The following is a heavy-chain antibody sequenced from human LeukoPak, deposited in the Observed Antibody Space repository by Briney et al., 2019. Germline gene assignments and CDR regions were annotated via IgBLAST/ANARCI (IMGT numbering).Heavy chain of an antibody. V-gene: IGHV3-21*01. CDR1: GFTFSSYS. J-gene: IGHJ4*02. Sequence: PGGSLRLSCAASGFTFSSYSMNWVRQAPGKGLEWVSSISSSSSYIYYADSVKGRFTISRDSAKNSLYLQMNSLRAEDTAVYYCARDPDDYYDSSGYYASGGPPDYWGQGTLVTVSS. CDR2: ISSSSSYI. CDR3: ARDPDDYYDSSGYYASGGPPDY. D-gene: IGHD3-22*01.